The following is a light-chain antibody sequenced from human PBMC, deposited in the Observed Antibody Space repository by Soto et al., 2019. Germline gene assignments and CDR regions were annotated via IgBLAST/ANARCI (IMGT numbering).Light chain of an antibody. CDR3: QQYGSSPPIT. CDR2: GAS. V-gene: IGKV3-20*01. J-gene: IGKJ5*01. Sequence: EIVLTQSPGTLSLSPGERATLSCRASQSVSSSYLAWYQQKPGQAPRLLIYGASSRATGIPDRXXXSXSGXXXXXXXXXXXXXDFAVXYCQQYGSSPPITFGQGTRLEIK. CDR1: QSVSSSY.